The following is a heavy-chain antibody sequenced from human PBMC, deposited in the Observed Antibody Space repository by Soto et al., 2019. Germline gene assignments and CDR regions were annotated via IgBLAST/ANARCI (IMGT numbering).Heavy chain of an antibody. J-gene: IGHJ4*02. V-gene: IGHV3-23*01. CDR3: AKGKYDASGSYYNNLDY. CDR2: ISGSGDST. D-gene: IGHD3-10*01. Sequence: GGSLRLSCAASGFTFSSYAMSWVRQAPGKGLEWVSAISGSGDSTYYADSVKGRFTISRDNSKNTLYVQMNSLRAEDTAVYYCAKGKYDASGSYYNNLDYWGQGTVVTVSS. CDR1: GFTFSSYA.